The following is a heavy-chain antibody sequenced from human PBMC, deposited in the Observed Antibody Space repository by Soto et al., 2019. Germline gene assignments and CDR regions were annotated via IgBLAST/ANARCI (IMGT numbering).Heavy chain of an antibody. CDR3: AREGTFNWEDAFDI. D-gene: IGHD7-27*01. CDR1: GYTFTGYY. V-gene: IGHV1-2*04. CDR2: INPNSGGT. J-gene: IGHJ3*02. Sequence: GASVKVSCKASGYTFTGYYMHWVRQAPGQGLEWMGWINPNSGGTNYAQKFQGWVTMTRDTSISTAYMELSRLRSDDTAVYYCAREGTFNWEDAFDIWGQGTMVTGSS.